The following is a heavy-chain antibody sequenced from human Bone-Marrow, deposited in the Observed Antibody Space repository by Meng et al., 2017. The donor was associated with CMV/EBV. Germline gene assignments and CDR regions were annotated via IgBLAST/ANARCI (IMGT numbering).Heavy chain of an antibody. D-gene: IGHD6-19*01. CDR2: IIPIFGTA. CDR1: GGTFSSYA. J-gene: IGHJ5*02. Sequence: SVKVSCKASGGTFSSYAISWMRQAPGHGLEWMGGIIPIFGTANYAQKFQGRVTITADESTSTAYMELSSLRSEDTAVYYCASGNYQSRVAVAGTTNWFDPWGQGTLVTVSS. CDR3: ASGNYQSRVAVAGTTNWFDP. V-gene: IGHV1-69*13.